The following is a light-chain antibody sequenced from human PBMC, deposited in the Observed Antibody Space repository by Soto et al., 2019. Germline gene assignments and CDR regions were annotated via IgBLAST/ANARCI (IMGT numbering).Light chain of an antibody. CDR3: CSSADGSIYV. Sequence: QSGLTQPASVSGSPGQSITISCTGTSRDVGAYDYVSWYLQYPDKAPQLLIYYVDHRPSGVSSRFSGSKSGNTASLTISGLQAEDEGDYYCCSSADGSIYVFGTGTKVPVL. CDR1: SRDVGAYDY. CDR2: YVD. J-gene: IGLJ1*01. V-gene: IGLV2-14*03.